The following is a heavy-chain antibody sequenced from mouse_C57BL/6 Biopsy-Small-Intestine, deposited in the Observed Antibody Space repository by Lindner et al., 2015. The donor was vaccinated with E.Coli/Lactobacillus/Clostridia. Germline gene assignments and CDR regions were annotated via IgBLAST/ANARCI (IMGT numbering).Heavy chain of an antibody. CDR1: GGTFSSYG. V-gene: IGHV1-81*01. J-gene: IGHJ4*01. D-gene: IGHD1-2*01. CDR2: IIPMFGSA. Sequence: SVKVSCKASGGTFSSYGISWVRQAPGQGLEWMGGIIPMFGSANYAQKFQGRVTITADESTSTAYMELRSLRSEDTAVYYCARLHSSGHYFFDFWGQGTLVTVSP. CDR3: ARLHSSGHYFFDF.